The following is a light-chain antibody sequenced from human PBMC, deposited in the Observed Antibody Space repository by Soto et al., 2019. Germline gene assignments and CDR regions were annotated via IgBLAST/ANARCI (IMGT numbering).Light chain of an antibody. CDR3: SSYTSSSTLVL. CDR2: EVS. CDR1: SSDVGAYNY. V-gene: IGLV2-14*01. Sequence: QSALTQPASVSGSPGQSITISCTGTSSDVGAYNYDSWYQQHPGKAPKLMIYEVSNRPSGVSNRFSGSKSGNTASLTISGLQAEDEADYYCSSYTSSSTLVLFGGGTKLTVL. J-gene: IGLJ2*01.